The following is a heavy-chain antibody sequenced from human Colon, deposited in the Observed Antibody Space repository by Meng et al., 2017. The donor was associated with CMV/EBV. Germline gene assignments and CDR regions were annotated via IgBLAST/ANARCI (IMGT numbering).Heavy chain of an antibody. V-gene: IGHV3-23*01. Sequence: LSCVTSGFTFSSYYMLWVRQAPGKGPEWVSAIGPRATYYSDSVKGRFTISRDNSRNILYLQMNTLRVDDTAVYYCARPAYFDRGGFDYWGQGTLVTVSS. D-gene: IGHD3-9*01. J-gene: IGHJ4*02. CDR2: IGPRAT. CDR3: ARPAYFDRGGFDY. CDR1: GFTFSSYY.